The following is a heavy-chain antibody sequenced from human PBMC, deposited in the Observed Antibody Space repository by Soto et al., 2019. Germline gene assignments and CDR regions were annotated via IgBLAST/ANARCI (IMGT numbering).Heavy chain of an antibody. CDR3: AGVVVPAAIRGWFDP. Sequence: SETLSLTCTVSGGSISSSSYYWGWIRQPPGKGLEWIGSIYYSGSTYYNPSLKSRVTISVDTSKNRFSLKLSSVTAADTAVYYCAGVVVPAAIRGWFDPWGQGTLVTVSS. D-gene: IGHD2-2*02. V-gene: IGHV4-39*01. CDR1: GGSISSSSYY. J-gene: IGHJ5*02. CDR2: IYYSGST.